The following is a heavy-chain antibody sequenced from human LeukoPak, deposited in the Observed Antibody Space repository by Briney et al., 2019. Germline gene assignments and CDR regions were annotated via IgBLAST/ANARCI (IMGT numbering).Heavy chain of an antibody. CDR1: GYPISNGYY. CDR3: ARHRLFDTTGYYYDFDC. Sequence: SETLSLTCAVSGYPISNGYYWGWIRQPPGKGLEWIGSIYYSGNTYDNPSLKSRVTISLDTSKNQFSLRLSSVTASDTAVYYCARHRLFDTTGYYYDFDCWGQGTLVTVSS. CDR2: IYYSGNT. D-gene: IGHD3-22*01. V-gene: IGHV4-38-2*01. J-gene: IGHJ4*02.